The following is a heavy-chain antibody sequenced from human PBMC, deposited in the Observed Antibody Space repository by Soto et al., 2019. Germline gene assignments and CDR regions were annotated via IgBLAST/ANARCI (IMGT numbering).Heavy chain of an antibody. Sequence: SETLSLTCTVSGGSISSYYWSWIRQPPGKGLEWIGYIYYSGSTNYNPSLKSRETISVDTSKNPFSLKLSSVTAAETAVYYWARVYTVGGSGSYHYYYYYMDVWGKGTTVTVSS. D-gene: IGHD3-10*01. CDR3: ARVYTVGGSGSYHYYYYYMDV. CDR1: GGSISSYY. V-gene: IGHV4-59*01. J-gene: IGHJ6*03. CDR2: IYYSGST.